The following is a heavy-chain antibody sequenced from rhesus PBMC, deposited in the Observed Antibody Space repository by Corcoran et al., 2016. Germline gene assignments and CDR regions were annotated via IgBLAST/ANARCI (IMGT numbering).Heavy chain of an antibody. CDR2: IDGNIVST. D-gene: IGHD4-17*01. J-gene: IGHJ4*01. V-gene: IGHV4-73*01. CDR3: LRGPYGANVLDF. CDR1: GGSIPGYY. Sequence: QVKLQQWGEGLVKPSETLSLTCAVYGGSIPGYYWSWIRQTPGKGLEWIGNIDGNIVSTNYKPSLKNRVTISKDPSKNQFSLKLNSVTAADTAVYFCLRGPYGANVLDFWGQGVLVTVSS.